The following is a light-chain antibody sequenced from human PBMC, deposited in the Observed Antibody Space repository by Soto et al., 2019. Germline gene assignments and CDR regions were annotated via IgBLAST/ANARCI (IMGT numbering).Light chain of an antibody. CDR2: KAS. J-gene: IGKJ2*01. CDR1: QSINTW. CDR3: QQYNSHSSYT. Sequence: DIQMTQSPSTLSASVGDRVTITCRASQSINTWLVWYQQKPGKAPKLLIYKASSLGSGVPSRFSGSGSGTEFTLTISSLQPDDFAIYYCQQYNSHSSYTFGQGTKLEIK. V-gene: IGKV1-5*03.